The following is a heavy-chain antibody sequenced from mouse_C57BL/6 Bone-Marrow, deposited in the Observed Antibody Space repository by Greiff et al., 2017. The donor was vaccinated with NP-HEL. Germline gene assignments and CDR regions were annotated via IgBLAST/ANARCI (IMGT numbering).Heavy chain of an antibody. CDR1: GFTFTDYY. Sequence: EVQVVESGGGLVQPGGSLSLSCAASGFTFTDYYMSWVRQPPGKALEWLVFIRNKANGYTTEYSASVKGRFTISRYNSQSILYLQMNALRAEDSATYYCARSIYYDYADDPFYAMDYWGQGTSVTVSS. J-gene: IGHJ4*01. D-gene: IGHD2-4*01. CDR3: ARSIYYDYADDPFYAMDY. V-gene: IGHV7-3*01. CDR2: IRNKANGYTT.